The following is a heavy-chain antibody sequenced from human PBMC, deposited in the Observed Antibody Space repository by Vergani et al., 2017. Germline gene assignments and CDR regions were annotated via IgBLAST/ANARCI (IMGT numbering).Heavy chain of an antibody. Sequence: QLQLQESGPGLVKPSQTLSLTCTVPGGSISSDDFYWSWIRQTPGKGLEWIGYIHYSGTTYYNSYLKSRVSMSVATSKRQFSLKMNSVTAADTAVYYCARRCSNTCSTLGPAAFDIWGQGTMVTVSS. CDR2: IHYSGTT. D-gene: IGHD2-2*01. CDR3: ARRCSNTCSTLGPAAFDI. J-gene: IGHJ3*02. CDR1: GGSISSDDFY. V-gene: IGHV4-30-4*01.